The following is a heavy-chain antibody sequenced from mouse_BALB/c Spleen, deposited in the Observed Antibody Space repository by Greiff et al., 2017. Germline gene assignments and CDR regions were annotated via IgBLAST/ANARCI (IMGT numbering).Heavy chain of an antibody. CDR2: IWAGGST. CDR1: GFSLTSYG. J-gene: IGHJ4*01. V-gene: IGHV2-9*02. CDR3: ARDAGTARAPYYAMDY. Sequence: VKLVESGPGLVAPSQSLSITCTVSGFSLTSYGVHWVRQPPGKGLEWLGVIWAGGSTNYNSALMSRLSISKDNSKSQVFLKMNSLQTDDTAMYYCARDAGTARAPYYAMDYWGQGTSVTVSS. D-gene: IGHD3-2*01.